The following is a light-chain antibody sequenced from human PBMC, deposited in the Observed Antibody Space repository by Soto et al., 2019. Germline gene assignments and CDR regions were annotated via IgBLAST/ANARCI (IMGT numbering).Light chain of an antibody. CDR1: QSVNYW. CDR2: DAS. Sequence: DLQLTQSPSTLSASVGDRVTITCRASQSVNYWLAWFQQKPGKAPKLLIYDASNLESGVPSRFSGSGSGTEFTLTISSLQPDDFATYYCQQYNTYSPNTFGQGTKLEIK. CDR3: QQYNTYSPNT. V-gene: IGKV1-5*01. J-gene: IGKJ2*01.